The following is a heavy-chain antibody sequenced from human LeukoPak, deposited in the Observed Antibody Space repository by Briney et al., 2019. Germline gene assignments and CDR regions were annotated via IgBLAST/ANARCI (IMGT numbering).Heavy chain of an antibody. Sequence: GGSLRLSCAASGFTFSSYGMPWVRQAPGKGLEWVAVISYDGSNKYYADSVKGRFTISRDNSKNTLYLQMNSLRAEDTAVYYCAKSLERLLEWLLLDYWGQGTLVTVSS. V-gene: IGHV3-30*18. CDR2: ISYDGSNK. CDR1: GFTFSSYG. CDR3: AKSLERLLEWLLLDY. J-gene: IGHJ4*02. D-gene: IGHD3-3*01.